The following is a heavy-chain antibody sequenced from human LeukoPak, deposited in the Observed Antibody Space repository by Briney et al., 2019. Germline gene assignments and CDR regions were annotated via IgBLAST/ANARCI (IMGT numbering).Heavy chain of an antibody. V-gene: IGHV4-34*01. Sequence: PSETLSLTCAVYGGSFSDYYWSWIRQPPGKGLEWIGKINHSGSTNYNPSLKSRVTISVDKPKNHFSLKLSSVTAADTAVYYCARESYGSGSYIDYWGQGTLVTVSS. CDR3: ARESYGSGSYIDY. CDR1: GGSFSDYY. D-gene: IGHD3-10*01. J-gene: IGHJ4*02. CDR2: INHSGST.